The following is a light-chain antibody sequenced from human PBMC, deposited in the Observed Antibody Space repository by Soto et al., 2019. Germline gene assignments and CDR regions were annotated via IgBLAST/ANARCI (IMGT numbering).Light chain of an antibody. V-gene: IGKV3-11*01. Sequence: IVLTQSPDTLSLSPGERATLSCRASQSVRAYLAWYQQKPGQAHRLLIYDAYNRATGIQARFSGSGSGTDFTLTIRSLEPEDFAVYYCKQRSSWPLTFGGGTKVDIK. CDR3: KQRSSWPLT. CDR2: DAY. CDR1: QSVRAY. J-gene: IGKJ4*01.